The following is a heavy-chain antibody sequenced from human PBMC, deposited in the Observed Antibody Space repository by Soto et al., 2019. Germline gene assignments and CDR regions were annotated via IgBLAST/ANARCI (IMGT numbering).Heavy chain of an antibody. CDR3: ARDEAAQFVWYFDL. J-gene: IGHJ2*01. CDR1: GHSISSGGYY. D-gene: IGHD6-25*01. Sequence: QVQLQASGPGLVKPSQTMSLTCTVSGHSISSGGYYWNWISHLPGKGLEWIGSTSYSGSTYYNPSINRRATISVDTSKYQFSLMLTSVTAADTSVYYCARDEAAQFVWYFDLWGRGTLVNVSS. CDR2: TSYSGST. V-gene: IGHV4-31*03.